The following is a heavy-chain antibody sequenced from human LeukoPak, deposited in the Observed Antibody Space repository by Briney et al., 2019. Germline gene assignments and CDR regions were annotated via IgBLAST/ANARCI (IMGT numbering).Heavy chain of an antibody. Sequence: PSETLSLTCTVSSGSISSYYWSRIRQPAGKGLEWIGRIYTSGSTNYNPSLKSRVTMSVDTSKNQFSLKLSSVTAADTAVYYCARETSSSWYNWFDPWGQGTLVTVSS. CDR2: IYTSGST. CDR3: ARETSSSWYNWFDP. V-gene: IGHV4-4*07. J-gene: IGHJ5*02. D-gene: IGHD6-13*01. CDR1: SGSISSYY.